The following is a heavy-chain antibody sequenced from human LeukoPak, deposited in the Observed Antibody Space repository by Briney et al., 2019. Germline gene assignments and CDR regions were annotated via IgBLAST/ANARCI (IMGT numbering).Heavy chain of an antibody. CDR2: IQYDGGNK. CDR1: GFTFSDYG. CDR3: ARMTTVTIVFDY. J-gene: IGHJ4*02. Sequence: GGSLRLSCAASGFTFSDYGMHWVRQAPGKGLEWVAFIQYDGGNKYYADSVKGRFTISRDNSKNTLYLQMNSLRAEDTAVYYCARMTTVTIVFDYWGQGPLVTVSS. V-gene: IGHV3-30*12. D-gene: IGHD4-17*01.